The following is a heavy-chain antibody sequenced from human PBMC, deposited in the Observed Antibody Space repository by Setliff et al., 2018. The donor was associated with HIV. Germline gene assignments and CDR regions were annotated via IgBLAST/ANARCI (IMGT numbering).Heavy chain of an antibody. V-gene: IGHV4-34*01. D-gene: IGHD4-17*01. CDR2: INHSGST. J-gene: IGHJ4*02. Sequence: PSETLSLTCAVYGGSFSGYYWSWIRQPPGKGLEWIGEINHSGSTNYNPSLKSRVTISVDTSKNQFSLKLTSVTAADTAVYYCARLCVDYGDYVRDDWGQGTLVTVSS. CDR1: GGSFSGYY. CDR3: ARLCVDYGDYVRDD.